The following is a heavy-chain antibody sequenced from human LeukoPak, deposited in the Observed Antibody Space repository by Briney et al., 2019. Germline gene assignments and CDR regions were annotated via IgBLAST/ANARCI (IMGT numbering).Heavy chain of an antibody. J-gene: IGHJ4*02. D-gene: IGHD2-15*01. V-gene: IGHV1-18*01. CDR3: ARGKSSVVVVAATPGPFDY. CDR1: GGTFSSYA. CDR2: ISAYNGNT. Sequence: ASVKVSCKASGGTFSSYAISWVRQAPGQGLEWMGWISAYNGNTNYAQKLQGRVTMTTDTSTSTAYMELRSLRSDDTAVYYCARGKSSVVVVAATPGPFDYWGQGTLVTVSS.